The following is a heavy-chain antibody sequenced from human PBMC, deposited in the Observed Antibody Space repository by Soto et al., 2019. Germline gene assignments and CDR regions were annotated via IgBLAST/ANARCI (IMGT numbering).Heavy chain of an antibody. CDR2: IWNDGIRK. Sequence: AGGSLRLSCAASGFTFSDYYINWVRQAPGKGLEWVALIWNDGIRKVYVDSVKGRFTISRDNSKNTLDLQMNSLRAEDTAVYYCARDDDYEANAFDYWGPGTLVTVSS. J-gene: IGHJ4*02. D-gene: IGHD3-22*01. CDR1: GFTFSDYY. CDR3: ARDDDYEANAFDY. V-gene: IGHV3-33*08.